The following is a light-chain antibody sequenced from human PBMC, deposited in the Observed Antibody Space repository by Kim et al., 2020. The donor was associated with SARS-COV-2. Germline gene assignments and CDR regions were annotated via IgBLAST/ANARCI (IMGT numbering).Light chain of an antibody. CDR1: SGYSNYK. V-gene: IGLV9-49*01. CDR2: VGTGGIVG. J-gene: IGLJ2*01. CDR3: GADHGSGLGV. Sequence: QPVLTQPPSASASLGASVTLTCTLSSGYSNYKVDWYQQRPGKGPRFVMRVGTGGIVGSKGDGIPDRFSVLGSGLNRYLTIKNIQEEDESDYHCGADHGSGLGVFGGGTQLTVL.